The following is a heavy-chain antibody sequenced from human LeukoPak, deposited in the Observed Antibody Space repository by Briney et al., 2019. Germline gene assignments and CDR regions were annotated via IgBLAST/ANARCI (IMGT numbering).Heavy chain of an antibody. CDR1: GFTFSSYA. CDR2: IGTNPANT. CDR3: AKDGYSNYPVEWFDP. V-gene: IGHV3-23*01. D-gene: IGHD4-11*01. Sequence: GGSLRLSCAASGFTFSSYAMSWIRQAPGKGLEWVSAIGTNPANTYYVDYVKGRFTVSRDNSKSTLYLQMNSLRAEDTAVYYCAKDGYSNYPVEWFDPWGQGTLVTVSS. J-gene: IGHJ5*02.